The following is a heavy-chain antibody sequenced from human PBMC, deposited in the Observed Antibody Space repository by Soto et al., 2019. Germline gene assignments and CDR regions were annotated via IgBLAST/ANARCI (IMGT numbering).Heavy chain of an antibody. CDR2: IKQDGSEK. J-gene: IGHJ4*02. CDR3: ARFWDTAIAVAGTNFDY. Sequence: GGSLRLSCAASGFTFSSYWMSWVRQAPGKGLEWVANIKQDGSEKYYVDSVKGRFTISRDNAKNSLYLQMNSLRAEDTAVYYCARFWDTAIAVAGTNFDYWGQGTLVTVSS. CDR1: GFTFSSYW. V-gene: IGHV3-7*01. D-gene: IGHD6-19*01.